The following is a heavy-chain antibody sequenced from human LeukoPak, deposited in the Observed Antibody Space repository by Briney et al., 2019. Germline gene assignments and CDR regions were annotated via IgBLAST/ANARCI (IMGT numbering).Heavy chain of an antibody. CDR3: ASSPVYCSGGSCYPSVIDY. CDR1: GFTFSSYS. Sequence: GGSLRLSCAASGFTFSSYSMNWVRQAPGKGLEWVSSISSSSSYIYYADSVKDPFTIARDNAKNSLYLQMNSRRAEDTAVYYWASSPVYCSGGSCYPSVIDYWGQGTLVTVSS. V-gene: IGHV3-21*01. CDR2: ISSSSSYI. D-gene: IGHD2-15*01. J-gene: IGHJ4*02.